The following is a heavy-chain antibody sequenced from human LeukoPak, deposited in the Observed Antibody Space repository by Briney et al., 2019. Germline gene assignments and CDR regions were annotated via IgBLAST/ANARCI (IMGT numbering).Heavy chain of an antibody. CDR2: ISSDSGTM. CDR3: ARASGVIVVDNLFDY. Sequence: PGGSLRPSCEASGFTFSTYSMNWVRQAPGKGLEWVSYISSDSGTMYYADSVKGRFTISRDNAKNSLFLQMNSLRAEDTAVYYCARASGVIVVDNLFDYWGQGTLVTVSS. J-gene: IGHJ4*02. CDR1: GFTFSTYS. D-gene: IGHD3-22*01. V-gene: IGHV3-48*04.